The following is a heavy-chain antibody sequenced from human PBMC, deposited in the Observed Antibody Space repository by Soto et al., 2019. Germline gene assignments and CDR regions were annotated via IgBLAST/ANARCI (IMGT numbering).Heavy chain of an antibody. V-gene: IGHV4-31*03. D-gene: IGHD6-13*01. CDR3: ARSSRGSWYRGVDV. CDR2: IYYSGST. Sequence: QVQLQESGPGLVKPSQTLSLTCTVSGGSISSGGYYWSWIRQHPGKGLEWIGYIYYSGSTYYNPSLKSRVTISVDTTKNQFSLKLSSVTAADTAVYYCARSSRGSWYRGVDVWGQGTTVTVSS. J-gene: IGHJ6*02. CDR1: GGSISSGGYY.